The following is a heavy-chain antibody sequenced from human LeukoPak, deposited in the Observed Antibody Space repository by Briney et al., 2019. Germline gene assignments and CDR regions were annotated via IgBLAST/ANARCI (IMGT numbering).Heavy chain of an antibody. CDR2: INPNSGDT. J-gene: IGHJ4*02. CDR3: ARDYYGSGSHDY. D-gene: IGHD3-10*01. V-gene: IGHV1-2*02. Sequence: ASVKVSCKASGYSFTGYYMHWVRQAPGQGLEWMGWINPNSGDTKYAQKFQGRVTMTRDTSISTAYMELTRLRSDDTAVYYCARDYYGSGSHDYWGQGTLVTASS. CDR1: GYSFTGYY.